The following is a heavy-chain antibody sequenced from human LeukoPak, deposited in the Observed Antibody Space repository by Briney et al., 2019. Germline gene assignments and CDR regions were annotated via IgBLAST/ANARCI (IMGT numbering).Heavy chain of an antibody. V-gene: IGHV3-21*01. D-gene: IGHD1-26*01. CDR3: ARVIVGATIDI. J-gene: IGHJ3*02. Sequence: KPGGSLRLSYAASGFTFSSYSMNWVRQAPGKGLEWVSSISSSSSYIYYADSVKGRFTISRDNAKNSLYLQMNSLRAEDTAVYYCARVIVGATIDIWGQGTMVTVSS. CDR2: ISSSSSYI. CDR1: GFTFSSYS.